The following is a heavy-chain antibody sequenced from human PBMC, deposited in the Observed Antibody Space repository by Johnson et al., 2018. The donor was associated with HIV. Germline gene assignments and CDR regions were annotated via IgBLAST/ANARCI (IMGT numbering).Heavy chain of an antibody. V-gene: IGHV3-30*04. J-gene: IGHJ3*02. Sequence: QVQLVESGGGVVQPGRSLRLSCAASKFTFKTYTMHWVRQAPGKGLEWVALISYDGNNNYYADSVKGRFTISRDNSKNTLYLQINSLRTEDTAGYYCARPRIGVLPAGAFDIWGPGTTVTVSS. CDR3: ARPRIGVLPAGAFDI. CDR2: ISYDGNNN. CDR1: KFTFKTYT. D-gene: IGHD2-2*01.